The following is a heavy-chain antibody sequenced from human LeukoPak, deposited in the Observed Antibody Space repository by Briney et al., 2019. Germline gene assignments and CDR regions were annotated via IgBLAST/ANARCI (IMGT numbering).Heavy chain of an antibody. CDR1: GGSISSSNW. D-gene: IGHD3-10*01. V-gene: IGHV4-4*02. CDR2: IYHSGST. J-gene: IGHJ4*02. CDR3: ARYYGSGSHFDY. Sequence: SETLSLTCAVSGGSISSSNWWSWVRQPPGKGLEWIGYIYHSGSTYYNPSLKSRVTISVDRSKNQFSLKLSSVTAADTAVYYCARYYGSGSHFDYWGQGTLVTVSS.